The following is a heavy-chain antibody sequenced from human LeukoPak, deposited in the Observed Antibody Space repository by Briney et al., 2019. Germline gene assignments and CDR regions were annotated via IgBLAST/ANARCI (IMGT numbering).Heavy chain of an antibody. V-gene: IGHV3-64*01. J-gene: IGHJ6*02. CDR3: ARAIILSGSRAYYYYYGMDV. CDR2: ISSNGGST. D-gene: IGHD3-9*01. CDR1: GFTFSSYA. Sequence: GGSLRLSCAASGFTFSSYAMHWVRQAPGKGLEYVSAISSNGGSTYYANSVKGRFTISRDNSKNTLYLQMGSLRAEDMAVYYCARAIILSGSRAYYYYYGMDVWGQGTTVIVSS.